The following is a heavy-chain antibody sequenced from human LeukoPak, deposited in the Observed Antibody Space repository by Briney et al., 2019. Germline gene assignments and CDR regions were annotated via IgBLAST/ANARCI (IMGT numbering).Heavy chain of an antibody. V-gene: IGHV3-7*01. CDR2: IKQDGSEK. Sequence: VGSPRLSCAASGFTFNLYYMSWVRQAPGKGLEWVARIKQDGSEKYYVDSVKGRFTISRDIADNSVYLQMNSLRVEDTAVYYCARDLYYYGSGSYHHWGQGILVTVSS. D-gene: IGHD3-10*01. J-gene: IGHJ5*02. CDR1: GFTFNLYY. CDR3: ARDLYYYGSGSYHH.